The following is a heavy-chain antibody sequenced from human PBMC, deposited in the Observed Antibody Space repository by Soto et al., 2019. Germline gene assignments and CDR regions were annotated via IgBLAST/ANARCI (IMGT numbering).Heavy chain of an antibody. V-gene: IGHV1-8*01. CDR3: ARSPTVTLPLNYYYYYMDV. D-gene: IGHD4-4*01. CDR1: GYTFTSYD. J-gene: IGHJ6*03. Sequence: ASVKVSCTDSGYTFTSYDINWVRQATGQGLEWMGWMNPNSGNTGYAQKFQGRVTMTRNTSISTAYMELSSLRSEDTAVYYCARSPTVTLPLNYYYYYMDVWGKGTTVTVSS. CDR2: MNPNSGNT.